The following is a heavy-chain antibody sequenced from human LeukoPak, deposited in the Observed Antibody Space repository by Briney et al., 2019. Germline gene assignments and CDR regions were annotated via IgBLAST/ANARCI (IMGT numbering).Heavy chain of an antibody. CDR1: GFTFSSYA. CDR2: ISYDGSNK. V-gene: IGHV3-30-3*01. J-gene: IGHJ4*02. Sequence: PGGSLRLSCAASGFTFSSYATHWVRQAPGKGLEWVAVISYDGSNKYYADSVKGRFTISRDNSKNTLYLQMNSLRAEDTAVYYCARDSGYCTNGVCHTRFDYWGQGTLVAVSS. CDR3: ARDSGYCTNGVCHTRFDY. D-gene: IGHD2-8*01.